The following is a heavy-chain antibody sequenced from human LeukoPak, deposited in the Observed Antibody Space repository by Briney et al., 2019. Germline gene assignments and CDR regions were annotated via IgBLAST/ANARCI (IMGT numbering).Heavy chain of an antibody. J-gene: IGHJ4*02. V-gene: IGHV3-7*01. CDR2: INPDGSGK. CDR1: GFGFSTFW. Sequence: GGSLRLPCVASGFGFSTFWMSWVRQAPGKGPEWVANINPDGSGKYHVDSVKGRITISRDNAKNSLYLQMNSLRAEDTAVYHCAKEDSGRFGAHWGQGTLVTVSS. D-gene: IGHD3-10*01. CDR3: AKEDSGRFGAH.